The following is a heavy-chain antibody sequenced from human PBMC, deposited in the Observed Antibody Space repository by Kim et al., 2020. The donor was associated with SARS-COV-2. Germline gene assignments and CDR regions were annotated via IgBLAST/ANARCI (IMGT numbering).Heavy chain of an antibody. Sequence: ASVKVSCKVSGYPLTEFAMHWVRQAPGRGLEWMGGYDPEDGETLYAQNFRGRVTMTEDTSTNTAYMELRSLRFDDTAVYYCATALGYSNAFDPWGQGTLVSVSS. CDR2: YDPEDGET. V-gene: IGHV1-24*01. CDR3: ATALGYSNAFDP. J-gene: IGHJ5*02. CDR1: GYPLTEFA. D-gene: IGHD6-13*01.